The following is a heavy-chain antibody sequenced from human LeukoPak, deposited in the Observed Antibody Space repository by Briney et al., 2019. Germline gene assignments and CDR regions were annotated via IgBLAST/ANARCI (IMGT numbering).Heavy chain of an antibody. CDR1: GGSTSSYY. CDR2: IYYSGST. Sequence: SETLSLTCTVTGGSTSSYYWSWIRQPPGRGLEWIGQIYYSGSTDYNSSLKSRVTMSLDTSNNQFSLKLISVTAADTAVYYCARHSTRGLQLKSWGQGTLVTVSS. V-gene: IGHV4-59*08. D-gene: IGHD5-12*01. CDR3: ARHSTRGLQLKS. J-gene: IGHJ5*02.